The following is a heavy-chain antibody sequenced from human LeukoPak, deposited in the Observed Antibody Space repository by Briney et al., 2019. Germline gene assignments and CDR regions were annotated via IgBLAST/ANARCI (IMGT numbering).Heavy chain of an antibody. Sequence: SETLSLTCTVSGGSISSYYWSWIRQPPGKGLEWIGYIYYSGSTNYNPSLKSRVTISVDTSKNQFSLKLSSVTAADTAAYYCARAGGWSEAWFDPWGQGTLVTVSS. J-gene: IGHJ5*02. V-gene: IGHV4-59*01. CDR3: ARAGGWSEAWFDP. CDR1: GGSISSYY. D-gene: IGHD6-19*01. CDR2: IYYSGST.